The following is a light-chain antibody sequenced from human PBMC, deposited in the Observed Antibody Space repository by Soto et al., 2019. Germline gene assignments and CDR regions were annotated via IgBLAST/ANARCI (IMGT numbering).Light chain of an antibody. J-gene: IGKJ4*01. CDR3: QQYNTYFSLT. V-gene: IGKV1-5*03. CDR2: KTT. CDR1: QTIDSW. Sequence: DILMTQSPSTVSASVGDIVTITCRASQTIDSWVAWYQQKPGKAPKLLIYKTTSLESGVPSRFIGSRSGTEYTLTISGLQPDDFASYCCQQYNTYFSLTFGGGTKVDIK.